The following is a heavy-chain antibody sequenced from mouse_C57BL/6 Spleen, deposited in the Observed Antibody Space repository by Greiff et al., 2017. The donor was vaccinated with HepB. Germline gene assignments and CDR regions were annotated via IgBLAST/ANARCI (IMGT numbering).Heavy chain of an antibody. J-gene: IGHJ2*01. CDR1: GFNIKDYY. D-gene: IGHD1-1*01. V-gene: IGHV14-1*01. Sequence: EVQRVESGAELVRPGASVKLSCTASGFNIKDYYMHWVKQRPEQGLEWIGRIDPEDGDTEYAPKFQGKSTMTSDTSSNTAYLQLISLTSEDTAVYYCIQLRGNFDYWGQGTTLTVSS. CDR2: IDPEDGDT. CDR3: IQLRGNFDY.